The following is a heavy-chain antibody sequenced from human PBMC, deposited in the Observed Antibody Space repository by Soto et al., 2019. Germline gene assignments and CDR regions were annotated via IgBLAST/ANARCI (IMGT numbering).Heavy chain of an antibody. V-gene: IGHV4-4*02. CDR2: IYHSGST. D-gene: IGHD4-17*01. CDR3: ASLPDPGDYDLLHRDY. Sequence: QVQLQESGPGLVKPSGTLSLTCAVSGGSISSSNWWSWVRQPPGKGLEWIGEIYHSGSTNYNPSLKSRVTLTVGKAKNRVSLKLSSVTAADTAVYYCASLPDPGDYDLLHRDYWGQGTLVTVSS. CDR1: GGSISSSNW. J-gene: IGHJ4*02.